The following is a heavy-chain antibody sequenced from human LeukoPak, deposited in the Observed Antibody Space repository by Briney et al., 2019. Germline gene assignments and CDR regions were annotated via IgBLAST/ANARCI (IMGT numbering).Heavy chain of an antibody. D-gene: IGHD3-16*01. CDR1: SGSIRDKYY. V-gene: IGHV4-39*01. CDR3: ARHWGHNYYYGLGV. CDR2: QYYGSHT. J-gene: IGHJ6*02. Sequence: SETLSLTCSVSSGSIRDKYYWGWIRQPPRKGLEWIASQYYGSHTYYTPSLESRVTISLDASRNQFSLQLRSVTAADTAVYYCARHWGHNYYYGLGVWGQGTSVIVAS.